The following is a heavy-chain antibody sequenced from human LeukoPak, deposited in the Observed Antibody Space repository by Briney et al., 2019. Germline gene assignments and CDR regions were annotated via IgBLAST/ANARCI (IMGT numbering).Heavy chain of an antibody. CDR1: GGSISSSSYY. CDR2: INHSGST. J-gene: IGHJ4*02. D-gene: IGHD2-2*01. V-gene: IGHV4-39*07. Sequence: PSETLSLTCTVSGGSISSSSYYRGWIRQPPGKGLEWIGEINHSGSTNYNPSLKSRVTISVDTSKNQVSLKLSSVTAADTAVYYCVYCSSTSCYEEGLLHRWGQGTLVTVSS. CDR3: VYCSSTSCYEEGLLHR.